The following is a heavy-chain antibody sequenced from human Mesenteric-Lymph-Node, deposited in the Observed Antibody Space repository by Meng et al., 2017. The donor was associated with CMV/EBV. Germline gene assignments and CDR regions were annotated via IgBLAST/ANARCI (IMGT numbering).Heavy chain of an antibody. V-gene: IGHV1-8*03. D-gene: IGHD3-10*01. CDR3: ARGQGTGWFDP. Sequence: ASVKVSCKPSGYTFTTYDINWVRQATGQGLEWMGWMNPNSGNTGYAQRFQGRVTITRDTSISTAYMELSSLRSEDTAVYYCARGQGTGWFDPWGQGTLVTVSS. J-gene: IGHJ5*02. CDR2: MNPNSGNT. CDR1: GYTFTTYD.